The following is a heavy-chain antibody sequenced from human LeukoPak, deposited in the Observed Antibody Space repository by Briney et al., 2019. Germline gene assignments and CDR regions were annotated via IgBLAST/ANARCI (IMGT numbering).Heavy chain of an antibody. D-gene: IGHD3-16*01. CDR3: ATGGYFLDY. CDR2: IKSKVDGGTT. J-gene: IGHJ4*02. CDR1: GFTFSNAG. V-gene: IGHV3-15*01. Sequence: GGSLRLSCAGSGFTFSNAGMNWVRQAPGRGLEWVGRIKSKVDGGTTDYAAPVKGRFTISRDDSKNTVFLQVNSLQSEDTAVYFCATGGYFLDYWGQGTLVTVSS.